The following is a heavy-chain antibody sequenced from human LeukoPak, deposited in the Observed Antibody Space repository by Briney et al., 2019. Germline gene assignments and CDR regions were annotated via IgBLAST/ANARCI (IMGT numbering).Heavy chain of an antibody. CDR1: GYTFTSYG. D-gene: IGHD2-2*01. J-gene: IGHJ6*03. Sequence: GASVKVSCKASGYTFTSYGITWVRQAPGQGLEWMGWVSAYNGNTNYAQKVQGRVTMTTDTSTTTAYMELRSLRSDDTAVYYCARGPIIDIAIISAADEYYYMDVWGKGTTVTVSS. V-gene: IGHV1-18*01. CDR3: ARGPIIDIAIISAADEYYYMDV. CDR2: VSAYNGNT.